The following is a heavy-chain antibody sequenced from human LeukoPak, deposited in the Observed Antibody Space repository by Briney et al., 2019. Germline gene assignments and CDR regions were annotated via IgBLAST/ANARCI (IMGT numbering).Heavy chain of an antibody. J-gene: IGHJ4*02. D-gene: IGHD3-22*01. V-gene: IGHV5-51*01. CDR1: GYNYTTYW. Sequence: GESLKISCKGSGYNYTTYWIGWVRQMPGKGLEWMGIIYPRDSDTRYSPSFQGQVTISADKSINTAYLQWSSLKASDTAMYYCARSIHYDSSGYYYYWGQGTLVTVSS. CDR2: IYPRDSDT. CDR3: ARSIHYDSSGYYYY.